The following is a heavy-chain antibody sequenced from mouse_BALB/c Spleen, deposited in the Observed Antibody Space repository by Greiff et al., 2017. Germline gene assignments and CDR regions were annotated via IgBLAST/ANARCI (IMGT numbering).Heavy chain of an antibody. CDR1: GYTFTDYY. D-gene: IGHD2-4*01. Sequence: QVQLQQSGAELARPGASVKLSCKASGYTFTDYYINWVKQRTGQGLEWIGEIYPGSGNTYYNEKFKGKATLTADKSSSTAYMQLSSLTSEDSAVYFCARRSYDDYSYWYFDVWGAGTTVTVSS. V-gene: IGHV1-77*01. CDR3: ARRSYDDYSYWYFDV. CDR2: IYPGSGNT. J-gene: IGHJ1*01.